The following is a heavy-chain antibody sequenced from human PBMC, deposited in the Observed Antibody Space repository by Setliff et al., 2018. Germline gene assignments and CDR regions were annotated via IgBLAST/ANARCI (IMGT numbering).Heavy chain of an antibody. CDR1: GFTFSDYY. D-gene: IGHD3-22*01. V-gene: IGHV3-11*04. CDR3: AKGLKSSGPDWYFDY. J-gene: IGHJ4*02. Sequence: GGSLRLSCAASGFTFSDYYMSWIRQAPGGGPEWISYISTSGNSIDYADSVKGRFTNSRDNAKNSLYLQMNSLRPEDTAVYYCAKGLKSSGPDWYFDYWGPGTLVTVSS. CDR2: ISTSGNSI.